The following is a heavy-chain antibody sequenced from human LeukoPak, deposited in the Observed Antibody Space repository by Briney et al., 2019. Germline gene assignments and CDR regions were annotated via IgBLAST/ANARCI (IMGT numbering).Heavy chain of an antibody. J-gene: IGHJ5*02. CDR2: IYYSGST. CDR3: ARGGDSAWFDP. Sequence: SETLSLTCTVSGGSISRYYWSWIRQPPGKGLEWIGYIYYSGSTNYNPSLKSRVTISVDTSKNQFSLRLSSVTAADTAVYYCARGGDSAWFDPWGQGTLVTVSS. CDR1: GGSISRYY. D-gene: IGHD2-21*02. V-gene: IGHV4-59*01.